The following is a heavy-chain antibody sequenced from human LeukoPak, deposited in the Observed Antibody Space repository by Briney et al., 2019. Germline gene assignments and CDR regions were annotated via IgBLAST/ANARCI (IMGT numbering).Heavy chain of an antibody. V-gene: IGHV4-39*07. CDR1: GVSISSSNSY. J-gene: IGHJ5*02. D-gene: IGHD1-26*01. Sequence: SETLSLTCSVSGVSISSSNSYWGWIRQPPGKGLEWIGSIYYTGNTYYSASLKSRVTISVDTSKNQFSLKLSSVTAADTAVYYCARDPGGSYYAYNWFDPWGQGTLVTVSS. CDR3: ARDPGGSYYAYNWFDP. CDR2: IYYTGNT.